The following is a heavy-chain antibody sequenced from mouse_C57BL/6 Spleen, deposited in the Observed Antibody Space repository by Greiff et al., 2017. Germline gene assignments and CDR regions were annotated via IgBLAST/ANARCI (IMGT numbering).Heavy chain of an antibody. CDR1: GYTFTSYD. Sequence: QVQLQQSGPELVKPGASVKLSCKASGYTFTSYDINWVTQRPGQGLEWIGGIYPRDGSTKYNEKFKGKATFTVDTSSSTAYMELHSLTSEGSAIYFGARIYGYDVGFDYWGQGTTLTVSS. CDR3: ARIYGYDVGFDY. V-gene: IGHV1-85*01. D-gene: IGHD2-2*01. J-gene: IGHJ2*01. CDR2: IYPRDGST.